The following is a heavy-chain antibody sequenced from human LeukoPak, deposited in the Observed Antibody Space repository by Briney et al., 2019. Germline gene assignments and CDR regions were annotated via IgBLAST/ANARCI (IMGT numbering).Heavy chain of an antibody. CDR1: GFTFSSYG. D-gene: IGHD3-22*01. CDR3: AKDERRGIVVPIGYFDY. CDR2: IRYDGSNK. Sequence: PGGSLRLSCAASGFTFSSYGMHWVRQAPGKGLEWVAFIRYDGSNKYYADSVKGRFTISRDNSKNTLYLQMNSLRAEDTAVYYCAKDERRGIVVPIGYFDYWGQGTLVTVSS. J-gene: IGHJ4*02. V-gene: IGHV3-30*02.